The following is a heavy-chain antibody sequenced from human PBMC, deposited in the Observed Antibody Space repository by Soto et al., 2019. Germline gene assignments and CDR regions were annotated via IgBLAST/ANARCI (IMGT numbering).Heavy chain of an antibody. J-gene: IGHJ4*02. CDR1: GLTFSNYG. D-gene: IGHD2-2*02. V-gene: IGHV3-30*18. CDR2: ISNEGRDE. Sequence: QVHLVESGGGVVQPGRSLRLSCEVSGLTFSNYGMHWVRQGPGKGLEWVAVISNEGRDERYADSVRGRFTISRDNSKNTLYLQMSSLRAEDTAVYYCAKGCGTGTSCYILDYWGQGTRVTVSS. CDR3: AKGCGTGTSCYILDY.